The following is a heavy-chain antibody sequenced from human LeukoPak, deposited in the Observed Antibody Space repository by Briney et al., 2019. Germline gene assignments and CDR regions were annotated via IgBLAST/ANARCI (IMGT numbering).Heavy chain of an antibody. J-gene: IGHJ4*02. Sequence: ETLSLTCAVYGGSFSGYYWSWVRQAPGKGLEWVSAISGSGGSTYYADSVKGRFTISRDNSKNTLYLQMNSLRAEDTAVYYCAKGITDYYGSGSYPLYFDYWGQGTLVTVSS. V-gene: IGHV3-23*01. CDR1: GGSFSGYY. CDR3: AKGITDYYGSGSYPLYFDY. CDR2: ISGSGGST. D-gene: IGHD3-10*01.